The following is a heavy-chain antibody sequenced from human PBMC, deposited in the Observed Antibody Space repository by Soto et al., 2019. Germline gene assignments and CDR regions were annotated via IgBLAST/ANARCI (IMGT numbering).Heavy chain of an antibody. CDR3: ARHTTYYYDSSGYYKNWFDP. CDR1: GGSISSGDYY. CDR2: IYYSGST. V-gene: IGHV4-30-4*01. D-gene: IGHD3-22*01. J-gene: IGHJ5*02. Sequence: KTWETLSLTCTVSGGSISSGDYYWSWIRQPPGKGLEWIGYIYYSGSTYYNPSLKSRVTITVDTSKNQFSLKLSPVTAADTAVYYCARHTTYYYDSSGYYKNWFDPWGQGTLVTVSS.